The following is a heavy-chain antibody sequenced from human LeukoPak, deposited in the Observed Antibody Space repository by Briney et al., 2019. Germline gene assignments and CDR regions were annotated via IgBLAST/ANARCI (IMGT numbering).Heavy chain of an antibody. CDR1: GFTFSSYG. Sequence: GGSLRLSCAASGFTFSSYGMHWVRQAPGKGLEWVSSISSSSSYIYYADSVKGRFTISRDNAKNSLYLQMNSLRAEDTAVYYCARGSIVDIVATIGEAIDYWGQGTLVTVSS. V-gene: IGHV3-21*01. J-gene: IGHJ4*02. CDR2: ISSSSSYI. D-gene: IGHD5-12*01. CDR3: ARGSIVDIVATIGEAIDY.